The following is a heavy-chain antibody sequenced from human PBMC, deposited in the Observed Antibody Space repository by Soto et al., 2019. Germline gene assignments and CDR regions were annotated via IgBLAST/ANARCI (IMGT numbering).Heavy chain of an antibody. J-gene: IGHJ6*02. CDR1: GGTFSSHS. CDR2: IIPIFGTE. D-gene: IGHD2-2*01. V-gene: IGHV1-69*01. CDR3: STSVYCSTTRCYYYYGLDV. Sequence: QVQLVQSGAEVKKPGSSVKVSCKVSGGTFSSHSINWVRQAPGQGPEWMGGIIPIFGTENYAQKFQGRVTITADESTSTAYMALSSLTSEDTARYYCSTSVYCSTTRCYYYYGLDVWGQGTTVIVSS.